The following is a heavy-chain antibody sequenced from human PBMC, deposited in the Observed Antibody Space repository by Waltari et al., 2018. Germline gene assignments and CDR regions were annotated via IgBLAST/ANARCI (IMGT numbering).Heavy chain of an antibody. J-gene: IGHJ4*02. D-gene: IGHD1-7*01. V-gene: IGHV1-69*05. CDR3: ARAAKRTGTTSGLDY. Sequence: QVQLVQSGAEVKKPGASVKVSCKASGYTFTSYAMHWVRQAPGQGLEWMGGIIPIFGTANYAQKFQGRVTITTDESTSTAYMELSSLRSEDTAVYYCARAAKRTGTTSGLDYWGQGTLVTVSS. CDR2: IIPIFGTA. CDR1: GYTFTSYA.